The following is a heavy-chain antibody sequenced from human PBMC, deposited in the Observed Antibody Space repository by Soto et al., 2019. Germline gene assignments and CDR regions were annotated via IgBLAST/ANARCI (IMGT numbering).Heavy chain of an antibody. D-gene: IGHD2-15*01. V-gene: IGHV3-74*01. CDR1: GFTLSTYW. CDR2: INEDGSVI. CDR3: VRDFSGNRDY. Sequence: EVQVVESGGGLVQPGGSLRLSCAASGFTLSTYWMHWVRQAPGKGLVWVSRINEDGSVISYADSVKGRFTISRDSAKNTLYLQMNTLRPDDSALYYCVRDFSGNRDYWGQGTLVTVSS. J-gene: IGHJ4*02.